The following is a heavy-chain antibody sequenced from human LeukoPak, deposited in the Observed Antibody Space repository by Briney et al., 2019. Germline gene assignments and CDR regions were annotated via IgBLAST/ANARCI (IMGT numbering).Heavy chain of an antibody. CDR2: IYHTGSA. V-gene: IGHV4-38-2*01. J-gene: IGHJ4*02. D-gene: IGHD2-2*01. CDR1: GYSFTSGHY. CDR3: ARYCTSTTCILRGFDY. Sequence: SETLSLTCSVSGYSFTSGHYWGWIRQPPGKGLEWIANIYHTGSAHYNPSLRSRVTISVDTSTNQFSLKLSSVTAADTAVYYCARYCTSTTCILRGFDYWGQGTLVTVSS.